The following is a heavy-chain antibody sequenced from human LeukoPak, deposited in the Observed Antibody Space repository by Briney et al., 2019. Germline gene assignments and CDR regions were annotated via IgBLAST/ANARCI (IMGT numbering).Heavy chain of an antibody. CDR3: ARGAFGDYAGVPWHFDL. V-gene: IGHV3-30-3*01. D-gene: IGHD4-17*01. Sequence: GGSLRLSCAASGFSSYAMHWVRQAPGKGLEWVAVISYDGSNKYYADSVKGRFTISRDNSQNTIYLQMNSLRDEDTAIYYCARGAFGDYAGVPWHFDLWGRGTLVTVSS. J-gene: IGHJ2*01. CDR1: GFSSYA. CDR2: ISYDGSNK.